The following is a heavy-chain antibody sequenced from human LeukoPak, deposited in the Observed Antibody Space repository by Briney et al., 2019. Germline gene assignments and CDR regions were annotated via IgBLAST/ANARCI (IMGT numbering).Heavy chain of an antibody. J-gene: IGHJ4*02. V-gene: IGHV4-4*02. CDR3: SRESGAFCPFDY. CDR2: ISLTGRT. CDR1: GGSISTTNW. D-gene: IGHD1-26*01. Sequence: PSETLSLTCGVSGGSISTTNWWSWVRQPPGQGLEWVGEISLTGRTNYNPSLNGRVTMSRDESSNQLSLNLTSVTAADTAIYYCSRESGAFCPFDYWGQGTLVIVPS.